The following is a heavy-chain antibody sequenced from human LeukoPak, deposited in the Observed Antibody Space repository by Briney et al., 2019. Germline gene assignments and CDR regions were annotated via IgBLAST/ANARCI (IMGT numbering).Heavy chain of an antibody. Sequence: GGSLRLSCAASGFTFSSYSMNWVRQAPGKGLEWVSSISSSSSYIYYADSVKGRFTISRDNAKNSLYLQMNSLRAEDTAVYYCARDRLYYYDSSGYLGTFDYWGQGTLGTVSS. D-gene: IGHD3-22*01. CDR2: ISSSSSYI. CDR3: ARDRLYYYDSSGYLGTFDY. V-gene: IGHV3-21*01. J-gene: IGHJ4*02. CDR1: GFTFSSYS.